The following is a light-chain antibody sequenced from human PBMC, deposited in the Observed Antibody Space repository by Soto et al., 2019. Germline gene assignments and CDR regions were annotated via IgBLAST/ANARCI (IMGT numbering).Light chain of an antibody. CDR3: VSYTRSTTYV. V-gene: IGLV2-14*03. J-gene: IGLJ1*01. CDR1: ISDVGGNDY. Sequence: QSALTQPASVSGSPGQSITISCTGTISDVGGNDYVSWYQQHPGKAPKVIIYDVSYRPSGISNRFSCSKSGNTASLVISGLQAEDEAKYYCVSYTRSTTYVFGTGTKLTVL. CDR2: DVS.